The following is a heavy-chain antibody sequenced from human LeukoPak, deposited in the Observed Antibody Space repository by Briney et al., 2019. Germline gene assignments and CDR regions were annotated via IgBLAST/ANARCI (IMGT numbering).Heavy chain of an antibody. V-gene: IGHV3-7*01. CDR2: IKQDGSEK. CDR3: ARSTGGYDGLFDY. J-gene: IGHJ4*02. CDR1: GFTFSSYW. Sequence: GGSLRLSCAASGFTFSSYWMSWVRQAPGKGLEWVANIKQDGSEKYYVDSVKGRFTISRDNAQNSLYLQMDSLRAEDTAEYYCARSTGGYDGLFDYWGQGTPVTVSS. D-gene: IGHD5-12*01.